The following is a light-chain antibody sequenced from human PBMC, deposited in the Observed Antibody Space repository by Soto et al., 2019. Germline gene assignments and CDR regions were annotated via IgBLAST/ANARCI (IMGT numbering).Light chain of an antibody. CDR1: QGISSW. CDR3: QQYNSYSWT. Sequence: DIQMTQSPSTLSASVGDRVTITCRASQGISSWLAWYQQKPGKAPKLLIYKASSLESGVPSRFSGSGSGTEFTLTISSLQPDDFATYSCQQYNSYSWTFGQGTKVEIK. CDR2: KAS. V-gene: IGKV1-5*03. J-gene: IGKJ1*01.